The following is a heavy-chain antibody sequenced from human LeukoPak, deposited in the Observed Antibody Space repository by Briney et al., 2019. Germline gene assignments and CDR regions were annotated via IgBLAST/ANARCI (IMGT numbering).Heavy chain of an antibody. D-gene: IGHD2-2*01. CDR3: ARGYTMPKY. V-gene: IGHV4-34*01. CDR1: GGSFSGYY. CDR2: INHSGST. J-gene: IGHJ4*02. Sequence: SETLSLTCAVYGGSFSGYYWSWIRQPPGKGLGWIGEINHSGSTNYNPSLKSRVTISVDTSKNQFSLKLSSVTAADTAVYYCARGYTMPKYWGQGTLVTVSS.